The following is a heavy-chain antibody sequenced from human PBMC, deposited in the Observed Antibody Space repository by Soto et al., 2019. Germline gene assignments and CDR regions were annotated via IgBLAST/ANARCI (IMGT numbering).Heavy chain of an antibody. V-gene: IGHV4-34*01. CDR2: INHSGST. Sequence: QVQLQQWGAGLLKPSEALSLTCAVYGGSFSGYYWSWIRQPPGKGLEWIGEINHSGSTNYNPSLKSRVTISVDTSKNQFSLKLSSVTAADTAVYYCARSPARLAARPTPFDYWGQGTLVTVSS. D-gene: IGHD6-6*01. CDR1: GGSFSGYY. J-gene: IGHJ4*02. CDR3: ARSPARLAARPTPFDY.